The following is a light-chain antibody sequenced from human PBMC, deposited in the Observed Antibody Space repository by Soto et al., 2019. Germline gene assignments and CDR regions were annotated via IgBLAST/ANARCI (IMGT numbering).Light chain of an antibody. V-gene: IGLV2-14*01. CDR2: DVT. CDR3: SSYTSPSTYV. CDR1: RRDVGGYNY. Sequence: QSALTQPASVSGSPGQSITISCTGTRRDVGGYNYVSWYQQHPGKAPKLMIYDVTNRTSGISNRFSGSKSGNTASLTISGLQAEEEADYYCSSYTSPSTYVFGTGTKRTVL. J-gene: IGLJ1*01.